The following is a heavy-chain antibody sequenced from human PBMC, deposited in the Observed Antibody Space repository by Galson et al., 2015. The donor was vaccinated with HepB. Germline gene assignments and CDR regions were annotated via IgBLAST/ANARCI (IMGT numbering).Heavy chain of an antibody. D-gene: IGHD4-17*01. Sequence: SVKVSCKVSGYTLTELSMHWVRQAPGQGLEWMGRIIPILGIANYAQKFQGRVTITADKSTSTAYMELSSLRSEDTAVYYCARVGFVRYGDASWFDPWGQGTLVTVSS. J-gene: IGHJ5*02. CDR3: ARVGFVRYGDASWFDP. CDR2: IIPILGIA. CDR1: GYTLTELS. V-gene: IGHV1-69*04.